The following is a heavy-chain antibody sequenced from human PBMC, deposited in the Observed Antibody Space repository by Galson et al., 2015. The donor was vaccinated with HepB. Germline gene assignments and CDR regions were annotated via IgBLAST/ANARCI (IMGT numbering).Heavy chain of an antibody. Sequence: SVKVSCKASGYTFTNHALHWVRQAPGQRLEWMGWINAGNGNTKYSQGFQGRVTITRDTSANTAYMEVSSLRSEDTAVYYCARAAYCSSTSCSDALDVWGQGTMVTVSS. V-gene: IGHV1-3*01. D-gene: IGHD2-2*01. J-gene: IGHJ3*01. CDR3: ARAAYCSSTSCSDALDV. CDR1: GYTFTNHA. CDR2: INAGNGNT.